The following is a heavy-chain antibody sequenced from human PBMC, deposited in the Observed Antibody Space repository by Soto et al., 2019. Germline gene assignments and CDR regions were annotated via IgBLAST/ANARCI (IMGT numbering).Heavy chain of an antibody. D-gene: IGHD6-13*01. CDR2: ISAYNGNT. J-gene: IGHJ3*02. CDR1: GYTFTSYG. CDR3: ARVPAGTAARYRYGFDS. V-gene: IGHV1-18*01. Sequence: QVQLVQSGAEVKKPGASVKVSCKASGYTFTSYGISWVRQAPGQGLEWMGWISAYNGNTNYAQKLQDRVSINTDTSTSPAYMELRRLRSDDTAVYYCARVPAGTAARYRYGFDSWGQGKMVTVSS.